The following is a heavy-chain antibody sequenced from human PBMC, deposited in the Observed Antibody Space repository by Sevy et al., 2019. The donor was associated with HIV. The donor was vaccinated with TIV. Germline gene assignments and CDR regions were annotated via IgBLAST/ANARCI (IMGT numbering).Heavy chain of an antibody. Sequence: GGSLRLSCAASGFAFYEYSMSWIRQAPGKGLEWVATLSFGCGKINYADSVKGRFTISRDNSKNSFYLQMDNLRVEDTALYYCAREGCSRPHDYWGHGTRVTVSS. D-gene: IGHD2-8*01. V-gene: IGHV3-23*01. CDR1: GFAFYEYS. J-gene: IGHJ4*01. CDR3: AREGCSRPHDY. CDR2: LSFGCGKI.